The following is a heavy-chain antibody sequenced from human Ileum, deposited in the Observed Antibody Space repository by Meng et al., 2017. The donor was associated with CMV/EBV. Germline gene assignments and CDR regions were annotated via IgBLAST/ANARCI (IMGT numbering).Heavy chain of an antibody. J-gene: IGHJ4*02. CDR2: VYSSSTDT. Sequence: LSCVATGFNFNEYTFSWVRQVPGKGPEYLSFVYSSSTDTHHADSVRGRFTISRDNSKNTLYLQMNDLGADDTATYYCARSAKWGYYDHWGQGTLVTVSS. D-gene: IGHD3-16*01. CDR1: GFNFNEYT. CDR3: ARSAKWGYYDH. V-gene: IGHV3-11*03.